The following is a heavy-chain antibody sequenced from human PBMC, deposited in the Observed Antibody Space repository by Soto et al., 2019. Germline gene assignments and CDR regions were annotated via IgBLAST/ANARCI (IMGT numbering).Heavy chain of an antibody. Sequence: QVQLVESGGGVVQPGRSLRLSCAASGFTYSTFGMHWVRQAPGKGLEWVAVIAADGLAQYYADSVKGRFTISRDNYENTLFLQMNNLGAEDTAVYYCAKEFFSPQAYWFFDLWGRGTLVTVSS. D-gene: IGHD3-3*01. CDR2: IAADGLAQ. CDR3: AKEFFSPQAYWFFDL. V-gene: IGHV3-30*18. CDR1: GFTYSTFG. J-gene: IGHJ2*01.